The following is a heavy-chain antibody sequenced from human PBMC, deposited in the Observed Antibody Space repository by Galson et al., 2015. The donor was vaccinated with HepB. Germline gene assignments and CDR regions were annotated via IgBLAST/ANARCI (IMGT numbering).Heavy chain of an antibody. CDR2: ISGSGGST. J-gene: IGHJ4*02. D-gene: IGHD2-21*02. CDR3: ARTVTPSILVVTATYYFDY. V-gene: IGHV3-23*01. Sequence: SLRLSCAASGFTFSSYAMSWVRQAPGKGLEWVSAISGSGGSTYYADSVKGRFTISRDNSKNTLYLQMNSLRAEDTAVYYCARTVTPSILVVTATYYFDYWGQGTLVTVSS. CDR1: GFTFSSYA.